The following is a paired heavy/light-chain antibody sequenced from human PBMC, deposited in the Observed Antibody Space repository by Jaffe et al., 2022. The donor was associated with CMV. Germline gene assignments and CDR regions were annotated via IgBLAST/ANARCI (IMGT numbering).Heavy chain of an antibody. CDR1: GYTFSTYG. CDR3: ARGYLGFSGYDWVGYMDV. CDR2: FSTYNGNS. J-gene: IGHJ6*03. V-gene: IGHV1-18*04. D-gene: IGHD5-12*01. Sequence: QVQLVQSEGEVRKPGASVKVSCKTSGYTFSTYGINWVRQAPGQGLEWMGWFSTYNGNSNYAQKLQGRVTMTADTSTDTAYMELRSLTFDDTAVYYCARGYLGFSGYDWVGYMDVWGKGTTVTVSS.
Light chain of an antibody. J-gene: IGKJ1*01. V-gene: IGKV3-20*01. CDR3: QQYGGSAET. Sequence: EIVLTQSPGTVSLAPGESATLSCRASQSISGRYFAWYQQKPGQAPRLLIYDTSKRATGIPDRFTGSGSGTDSTLTIRRLEPEDFAVYYCQQYGGSAETFGQGTKVEIK. CDR1: QSISGRY. CDR2: DTS.